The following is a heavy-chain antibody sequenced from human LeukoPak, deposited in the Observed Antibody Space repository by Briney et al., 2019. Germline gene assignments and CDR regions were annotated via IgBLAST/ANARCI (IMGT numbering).Heavy chain of an antibody. CDR3: AASSGVTLGRF. J-gene: IGHJ4*02. Sequence: SETLSLTCTVSGGSISSGAHYYDWIRQHPGEGLEWIGYIYYTGITSYNPSLKSRAIMSVDTSMNQLSLKLNSLTAADTAVYYCAASSGVTLGRFWGQGALVTVSS. CDR1: GGSISSGAHY. D-gene: IGHD3-16*01. CDR2: IYYTGIT. V-gene: IGHV4-31*03.